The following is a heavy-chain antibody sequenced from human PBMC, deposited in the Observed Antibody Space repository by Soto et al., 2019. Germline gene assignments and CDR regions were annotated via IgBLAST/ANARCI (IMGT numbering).Heavy chain of an antibody. Sequence: QVQLQESGPGLVKPSQTLSLTCTVSGGSISSDDYYWSWVRQPPGKGLEWIGHIYYSGRTNYNPSLESRLTISVDTSKNQFSLKLGSVSAADTAVYFCAGDRSNSPDYFDYWGQGTLVTVSS. D-gene: IGHD6-6*01. V-gene: IGHV4-30-4*01. CDR3: AGDRSNSPDYFDY. J-gene: IGHJ4*02. CDR2: IYYSGRT. CDR1: GGSISSDDYY.